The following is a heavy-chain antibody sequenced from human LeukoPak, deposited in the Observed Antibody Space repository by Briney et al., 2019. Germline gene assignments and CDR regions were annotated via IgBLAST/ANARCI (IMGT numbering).Heavy chain of an antibody. J-gene: IGHJ4*02. Sequence: TSETLSLTCTVSGYSISSGYYWGWIRQPPGKGLEWIGIIYHSGSTYYNPSLKSRVTISVDTSKNQFSLKLSSVTAADTAVYYCASQYGSGTFDYWGQGTLVTVSS. V-gene: IGHV4-38-2*02. CDR1: GYSISSGYY. CDR3: ASQYGSGTFDY. D-gene: IGHD3-10*01. CDR2: IYHSGST.